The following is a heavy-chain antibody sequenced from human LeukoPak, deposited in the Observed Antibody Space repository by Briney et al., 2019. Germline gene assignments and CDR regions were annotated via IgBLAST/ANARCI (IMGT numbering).Heavy chain of an antibody. CDR3: AAQRRDGYSFDY. CDR1: GGSISSYY. V-gene: IGHV4-59*01. Sequence: KPSETLSLTCTVSGGSISSYYWSWIRQPPGKGLEWIGYIYYSGSTNYNPSLKSRVTISVDTSKNQFSLKLSSVTAADTAVYYCAAQRRDGYSFDYWGQGTLVTVSS. CDR2: IYYSGST. D-gene: IGHD5-24*01. J-gene: IGHJ4*02.